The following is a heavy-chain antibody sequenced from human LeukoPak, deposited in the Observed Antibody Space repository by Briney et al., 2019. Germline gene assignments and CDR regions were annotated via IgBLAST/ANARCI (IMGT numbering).Heavy chain of an antibody. CDR2: IYPGDSDT. V-gene: IGHV5-51*01. D-gene: IGHD3-22*01. CDR3: ARIVDSSGYSDFDY. CDR1: GYTFTSSW. J-gene: IGHJ4*02. Sequence: GESLKISCKGSGYTFTSSWIGWVRQMPGKGLEWMGIIYPGDSDTIYSPSFQGRVTISADKSISTAYVQWSSLKASDTAMYYCARIVDSSGYSDFDYWGQGTLVTVSS.